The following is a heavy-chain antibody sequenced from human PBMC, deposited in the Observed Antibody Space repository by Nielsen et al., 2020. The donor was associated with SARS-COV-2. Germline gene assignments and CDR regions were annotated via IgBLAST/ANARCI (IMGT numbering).Heavy chain of an antibody. V-gene: IGHV4-59*01. Sequence: GSLRLSCTVSGGSISSYYWSWIRQPPGKGLEWIGYIYYSGSTNYNPSLKSRVTISVDTSKNQFSLKLSSVTAADTAVYYCARAGWEHSYYGMDVWGQGTTVTVSS. CDR1: GGSISSYY. CDR3: ARAGWEHSYYGMDV. CDR2: IYYSGST. J-gene: IGHJ6*02. D-gene: IGHD1-26*01.